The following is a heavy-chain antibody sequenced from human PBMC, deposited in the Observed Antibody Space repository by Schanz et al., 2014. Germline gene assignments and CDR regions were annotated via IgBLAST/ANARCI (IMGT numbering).Heavy chain of an antibody. CDR3: AIHYGDRPL. J-gene: IGHJ4*02. CDR1: GFTFTNYA. V-gene: IGHV3-23*01. Sequence: DVQLLESGGGLVQPGGSLRLSCAASGFTFTNYAMSWVRQAPGKGLEWVSFIYIGGNTYYADSVKGRFTISRDNAKNTLYLQMNSLRAEDTAVYYCAIHYGDRPLWGQGTLIAVSS. CDR2: FIYIGGNT. D-gene: IGHD4-17*01.